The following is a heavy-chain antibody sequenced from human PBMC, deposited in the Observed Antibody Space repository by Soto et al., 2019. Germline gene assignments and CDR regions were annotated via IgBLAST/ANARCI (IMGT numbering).Heavy chain of an antibody. CDR1: GFTFSGYA. D-gene: IGHD4-17*01. Sequence: PGGALRLSCAASGFTFSGYAMSWGRQAPGKGLEWVSSVTTSGNTKYYADSVKGRFTISRDNTKNTLFLQMSSLRAEDTAIYYCAKVFYGGNSVPHNGMDVWGQGTTVTVSS. CDR3: AKVFYGGNSVPHNGMDV. J-gene: IGHJ6*02. V-gene: IGHV3-23*01. CDR2: VTTSGNTK.